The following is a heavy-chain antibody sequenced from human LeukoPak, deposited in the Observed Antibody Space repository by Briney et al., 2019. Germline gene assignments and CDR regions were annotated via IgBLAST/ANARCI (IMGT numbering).Heavy chain of an antibody. D-gene: IGHD3-10*01. CDR3: AKDARGVRLSDV. CDR1: GFTFSSYA. CDR2: ISGSGGST. Sequence: PGGSLRLSCAASGFTFSSYAMSWVRQAPPKGLERVSAISGSGGSTYYADPVKGRFTISRDNSKNTLYLQMNSLRAEDTAVYYCAKDARGVRLSDVWGQGTTVTVSS. J-gene: IGHJ6*02. V-gene: IGHV3-23*01.